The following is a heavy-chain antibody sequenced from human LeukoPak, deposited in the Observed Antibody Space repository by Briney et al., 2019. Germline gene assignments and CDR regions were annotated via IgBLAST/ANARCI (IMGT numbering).Heavy chain of an antibody. CDR3: ARREVTRLDY. V-gene: IGHV4-4*02. Sequence: SETLSLTCAVSGGSISSSNWWSWVRQPPGKGLEWIGEIYHSGSTNYNPSLKSRVTISVDTSKNQFSLKVISVTAADTAVYYCARREVTRLDYWGQGTLVTVSS. J-gene: IGHJ4*02. D-gene: IGHD4-11*01. CDR1: GGSISSSNW. CDR2: IYHSGST.